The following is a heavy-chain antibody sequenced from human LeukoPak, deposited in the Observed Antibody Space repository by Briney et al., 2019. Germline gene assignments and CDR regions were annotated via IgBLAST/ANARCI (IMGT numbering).Heavy chain of an antibody. V-gene: IGHV3-23*01. Sequence: PGGSLRLSCAASGFTFDNYAMNWVRQVPGKGLEWVSTFRYRGGYTDYADSVKGRFTISRDSSKATLFLQMNTLRAEDTAVYYCARSPPTETAGYYLYFHLWGRGTLVTVSS. CDR3: ARSPPTETAGYYLYFHL. D-gene: IGHD4-17*01. CDR2: FRYRGGYT. J-gene: IGHJ2*01. CDR1: GFTFDNYA.